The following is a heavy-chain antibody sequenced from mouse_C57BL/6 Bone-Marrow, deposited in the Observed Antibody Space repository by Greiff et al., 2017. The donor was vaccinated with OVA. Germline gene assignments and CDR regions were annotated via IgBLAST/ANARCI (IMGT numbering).Heavy chain of an antibody. CDR3: TTRRYYDYDRDY. V-gene: IGHV14-4*01. J-gene: IGHJ2*01. CDR2: IDPENGDT. CDR1: GFNIKDDY. D-gene: IGHD2-4*01. Sequence: EVQLQQSGAELVRPGASVKLSCTASGFNIKDDYMHWVKQRPEQGLEWIGWIDPENGDTEYASKFQGKATITADTSSNTAYLQLSSLTSEDTAVYCCTTRRYYDYDRDYWGQGTTLTGSS.